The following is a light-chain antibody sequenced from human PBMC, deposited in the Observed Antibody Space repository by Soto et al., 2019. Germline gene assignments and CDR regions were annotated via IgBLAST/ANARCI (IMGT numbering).Light chain of an antibody. Sequence: EIVMTQSPVTLSVSPGERATLSCRASQSVSSNLAWYQQKPGQAPRLLIYGASTGATGIPARFSGSGSGTKFTLTISILQSEDFAVYYCQQYNNWPRTFGQGTK. CDR3: QQYNNWPRT. CDR1: QSVSSN. J-gene: IGKJ1*01. CDR2: GAS. V-gene: IGKV3-15*01.